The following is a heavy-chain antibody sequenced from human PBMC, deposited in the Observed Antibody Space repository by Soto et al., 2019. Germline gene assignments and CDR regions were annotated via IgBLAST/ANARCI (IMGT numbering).Heavy chain of an antibody. CDR1: GFTFGDYA. V-gene: IGHV3-49*03. CDR3: TRVLDVVVVAAISPRAFDI. Sequence: GGSLRLSCTASGFTFGDYAMSWFRQAPGKGLEWVGFIRSKAYGGTTEYAASVKGRFTISRDDSKSIAYLQMNSLKTEDTAVYYCTRVLDVVVVAAISPRAFDIWGQGTMVTVSS. J-gene: IGHJ3*02. CDR2: IRSKAYGGTT. D-gene: IGHD2-15*01.